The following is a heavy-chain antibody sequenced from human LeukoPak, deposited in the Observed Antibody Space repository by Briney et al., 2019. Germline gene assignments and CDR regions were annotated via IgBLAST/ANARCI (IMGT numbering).Heavy chain of an antibody. D-gene: IGHD2-8*01. V-gene: IGHV4-4*07. CDR2: ICTSGTT. Sequence: SETLFLNCTGSGGTSSCYYWSWIRQPAGQGLEWIGRICTSGTTDYNPSLKSRVTMSVDTSKNQFSLKLSSVTAADTAVYYCARSYGINDAFDIWGQGTMVTVSS. J-gene: IGHJ3*02. CDR1: GGTSSCYY. CDR3: ARSYGINDAFDI.